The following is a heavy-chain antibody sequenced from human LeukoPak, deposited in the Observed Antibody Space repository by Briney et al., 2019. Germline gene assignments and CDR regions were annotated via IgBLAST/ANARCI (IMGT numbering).Heavy chain of an antibody. D-gene: IGHD6-13*01. V-gene: IGHV3-21*01. CDR2: ISSSSSYI. CDR3: ARDWGEGMAAHHDY. J-gene: IGHJ4*02. CDR1: GFTFSSYS. Sequence: PGGSLRLSCATSGFTFSSYSMNWVRQAPGKGLEWVSSISSSSSYIYYADSVKGRFTISRDNAKNSLYLQMNSLRAEDTAVYYCARDWGEGMAAHHDYWGQGTLVTVSS.